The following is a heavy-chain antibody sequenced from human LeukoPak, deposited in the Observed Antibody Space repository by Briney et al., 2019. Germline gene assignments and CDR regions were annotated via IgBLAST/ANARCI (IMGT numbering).Heavy chain of an antibody. CDR2: IKQDGSEK. J-gene: IGHJ4*02. D-gene: IGHD3-3*01. CDR3: ARERLNYDFWSASLE. CDR1: GGSFSGYY. V-gene: IGHV3-7*01. Sequence: PSETLSLTCAVYGGSFSGYYWSWIRQPPGKGLEWVANIKQDGSEKYYVDSVKGRFTISRDNAKNSLYLQMNSLRAEDTAVYYCARERLNYDFWSASLEGGQGTLVTVSS.